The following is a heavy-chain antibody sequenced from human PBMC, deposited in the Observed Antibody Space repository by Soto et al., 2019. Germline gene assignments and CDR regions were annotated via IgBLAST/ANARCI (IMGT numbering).Heavy chain of an antibody. CDR1: GRSISSGGYY. J-gene: IGHJ5*02. CDR2: IYYNGNT. Sequence: SETLSLTCTVSGRSISSGGYYWSWIRQLPGKGLEWIGYIYYNGNTYYNPSLKSQVTLVLDTSDNHFSLKLTSVTAADTAVYFCARLSLTNYGARWFDPWGQGTLVTVSS. CDR3: ARLSLTNYGARWFDP. V-gene: IGHV4-31*01. D-gene: IGHD1-7*01.